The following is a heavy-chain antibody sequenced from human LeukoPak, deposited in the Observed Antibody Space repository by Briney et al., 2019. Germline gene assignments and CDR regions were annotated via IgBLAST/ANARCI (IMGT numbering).Heavy chain of an antibody. J-gene: IGHJ4*02. CDR1: GFTFSSYG. D-gene: IGHD3-10*01. V-gene: IGHV3-30*02. Sequence: GGSLRLSCAGSGFTFSSYGMHWVRQAPGKGLEWVAFIRYDGSNKYYADSVKGRFTISRDNSKNTLYLQMNSLRVEDTAVYYCAKDEKLWFGEFGANYFDYWGQGTLVTVSS. CDR2: IRYDGSNK. CDR3: AKDEKLWFGEFGANYFDY.